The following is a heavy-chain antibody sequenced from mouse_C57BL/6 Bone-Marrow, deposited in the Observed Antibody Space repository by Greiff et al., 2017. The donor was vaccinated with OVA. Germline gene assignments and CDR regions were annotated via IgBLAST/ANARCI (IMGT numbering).Heavy chain of an antibody. D-gene: IGHD2-3*01. CDR3: ARRGRKMAWFAY. V-gene: IGHV1-26*01. CDR2: INPNNGGT. CDR1: GYTFTDYY. Sequence: VQLQQSGPELVKPGASVKISCKASGYTFTDYYMNWVKQSHGKSLEWIGDINPNNGGTSYNQKFKGKATLTVDKSSSTAYMELRSLTSEDSAVYYCARRGRKMAWFAYWGQGTLVTVSA. J-gene: IGHJ3*01.